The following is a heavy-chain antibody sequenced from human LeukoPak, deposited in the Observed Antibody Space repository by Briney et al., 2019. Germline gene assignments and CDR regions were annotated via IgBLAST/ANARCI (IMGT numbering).Heavy chain of an antibody. Sequence: GGSLRLSCAASGFTFSTYAMYWVRQAPGKGLEWVALLTSDGRNKYYADSVKGRFTISRDNAKNSLYLQMNSLRAEDTAVYYCARDYNFDYWGQGTLVTASS. J-gene: IGHJ4*02. CDR3: ARDYNFDY. CDR2: LTSDGRNK. V-gene: IGHV3-30*04. CDR1: GFTFSTYA.